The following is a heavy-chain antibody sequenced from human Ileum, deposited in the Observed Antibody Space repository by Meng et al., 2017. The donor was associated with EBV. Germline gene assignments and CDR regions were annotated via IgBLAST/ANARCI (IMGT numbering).Heavy chain of an antibody. Sequence: ITLKGPGPPLLKPPQTLTLTCSFSGFSLSTNGVGVGWIRQPPGKALEWLALIYYDDYQRYIPSLKTRLTITRVTSKSQVVPAMTNMDPVDTATYYCAHKPSGEDFFDYWGQGTLVTVSS. CDR3: AHKPSGEDFFDY. D-gene: IGHD3-16*01. J-gene: IGHJ4*02. CDR1: GFSLSTNGVG. V-gene: IGHV2-5*02. CDR2: IYYDDYQ.